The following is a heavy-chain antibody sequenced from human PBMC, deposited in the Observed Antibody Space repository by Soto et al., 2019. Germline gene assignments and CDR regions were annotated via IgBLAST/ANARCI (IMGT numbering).Heavy chain of an antibody. CDR2: IKQDGSVR. D-gene: IGHD2-2*01. V-gene: IGHV3-7*05. J-gene: IGHJ6*04. CDR1: GFTFSNYW. Sequence: EVQVVESGGGLVQPGGSLRLSCAASGFTFSNYWMNWVRQAPGKGLEWVADIKQDGSVRSYVDSVKGRFTISRDNANNSLYLQMDSLRAEDTAVYYCVRSVTRESVWGKGATVTVSS. CDR3: VRSVTRESV.